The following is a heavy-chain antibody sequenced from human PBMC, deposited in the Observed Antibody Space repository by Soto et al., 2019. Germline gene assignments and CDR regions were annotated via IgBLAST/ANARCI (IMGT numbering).Heavy chain of an antibody. J-gene: IGHJ5*02. CDR3: AREVKGYDYVWGSYRYTGWFDP. CDR1: GGSISSGDYY. CDR2: IYYSGST. V-gene: IGHV4-30-4*01. Sequence: QVQLQESGPGLVKPSQTLSLTCTVSGGSISSGDYYWSWIRQPPGKGLEWIGYIYYSGSTYYNPSLKSRCTITVDSSKHQFSLKLSSVTAADTAVYYCAREVKGYDYVWGSYRYTGWFDPWGQGTLVTVSS. D-gene: IGHD3-16*02.